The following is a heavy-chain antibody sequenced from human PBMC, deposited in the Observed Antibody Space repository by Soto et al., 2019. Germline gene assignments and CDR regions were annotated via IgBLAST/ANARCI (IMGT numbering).Heavy chain of an antibody. J-gene: IGHJ4*02. Sequence: QVQLVQSGAEVKKPGSSVKVSCKASGGTFISYTISWVRQAPGQGLEWMGRIIPILGIPNYAQKFQGRVTITADKSTSTAYMELSSLSSEATAVYYCAKGAEVGTLWYWGQGTLVTVSS. CDR2: IIPILGIP. V-gene: IGHV1-69*02. CDR1: GGTFISYT. D-gene: IGHD1-1*01. CDR3: AKGAEVGTLWY.